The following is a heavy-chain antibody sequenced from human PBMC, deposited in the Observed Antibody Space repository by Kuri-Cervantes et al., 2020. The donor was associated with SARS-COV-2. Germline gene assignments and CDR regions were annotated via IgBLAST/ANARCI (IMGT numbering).Heavy chain of an antibody. J-gene: IGHJ4*02. D-gene: IGHD3-9*01. CDR1: GYTFTSYA. CDR3: ARGGHDILTYYFDY. Sequence: ASVKVSCKASGYTFTSYAMHWVRQAPGQRPEWMGWINAGNGNTKYSQKFQGRVTITRDTSASTAYMELSSLRSEDTAVYYCARGGHDILTYYFDYWGQGTLVTVSS. V-gene: IGHV1-3*01. CDR2: INAGNGNT.